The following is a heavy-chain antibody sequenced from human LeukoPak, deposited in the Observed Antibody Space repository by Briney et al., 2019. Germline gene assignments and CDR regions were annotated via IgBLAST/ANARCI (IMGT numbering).Heavy chain of an antibody. J-gene: IGHJ5*02. Sequence: SEILSLTCTVSGGSISSSSSYWGWIRQPPGKGLEWIGEINHSGSTNYNPSLKSRVTISVDTSKNQFSLKLSSVTAADTAVYYCARRKRSGCSSTSCLLNWFDPWGQGTLVTVSS. CDR2: INHSGST. CDR1: GGSISSSSSY. CDR3: ARRKRSGCSSTSCLLNWFDP. V-gene: IGHV4-39*07. D-gene: IGHD2-2*01.